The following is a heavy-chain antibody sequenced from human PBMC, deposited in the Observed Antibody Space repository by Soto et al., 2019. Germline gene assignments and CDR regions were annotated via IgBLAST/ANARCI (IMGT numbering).Heavy chain of an antibody. V-gene: IGHV4-61*01. CDR2: IYYSGST. D-gene: IGHD1-20*01. Sequence: QVQLQESGPGLVKPSETLSLTCTVSGGSVSSGSYYCSWIRQPPGKGLEWIGYIYYSGSTNYNPSLKSRVTISVDTSKNQFSLKLSSVTAADTAVYYCARDVVTGTKFDPWGQGTLVTVSS. CDR3: ARDVVTGTKFDP. CDR1: GGSVSSGSYY. J-gene: IGHJ5*02.